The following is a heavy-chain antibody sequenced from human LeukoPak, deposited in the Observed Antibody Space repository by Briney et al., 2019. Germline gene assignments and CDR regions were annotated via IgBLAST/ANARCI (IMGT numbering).Heavy chain of an antibody. V-gene: IGHV3-66*01. Sequence: GVSLRLSCAASGFTVSSNYMSWVRQAPGKGLEWVSVIYSGGSTYYADSVKGRFTISRDNSKNTLYLQMNSLRAEDTAVYYCAVAYYYGSGALNDYWGQGTLVTVSS. CDR1: GFTVSSNY. CDR2: IYSGGST. D-gene: IGHD3-10*01. J-gene: IGHJ4*02. CDR3: AVAYYYGSGALNDY.